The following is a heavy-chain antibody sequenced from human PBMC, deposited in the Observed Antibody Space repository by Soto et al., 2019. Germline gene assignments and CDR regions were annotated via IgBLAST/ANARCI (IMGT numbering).Heavy chain of an antibody. CDR2: IYDSGST. CDR3: ARGNFDWSIDY. J-gene: IGHJ4*02. CDR1: GGSISSGGHY. Sequence: QVQLQESGPGLVQPSQTLSLMCTVSGGSISSGGHYWYWIRQPPGKGLECIGHIYDSGSTYYSPSLKSRVTMSVGTSKSQFSLKLSSVTAADTAVYYCARGNFDWSIDYWGQGTLVTVSS. D-gene: IGHD3-9*01. V-gene: IGHV4-31*03.